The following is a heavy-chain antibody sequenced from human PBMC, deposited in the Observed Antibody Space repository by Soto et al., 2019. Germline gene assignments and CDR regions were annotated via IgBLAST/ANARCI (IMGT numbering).Heavy chain of an antibody. V-gene: IGHV3-21*01. CDR2: ISSSSSYI. D-gene: IGHD6-13*01. CDR1: GFTFSSYS. CDR3: ARGSEAAGTGFDY. Sequence: GGSLRLSCAASGFTFSSYSMNWVRQAPGKGLEWVSSISSSSSYIYYADSVKGRFTISRDNAKNSLYLQMNSLRAEDTAVYYCARGSEAAGTGFDYWGQRTLVTVSS. J-gene: IGHJ4*02.